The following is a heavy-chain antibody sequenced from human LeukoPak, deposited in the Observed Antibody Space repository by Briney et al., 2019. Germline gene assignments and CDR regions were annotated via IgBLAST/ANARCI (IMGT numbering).Heavy chain of an antibody. CDR3: ARELLRYFDWLSPFDY. Sequence: GGSLRLSCAASGFTFSSYATHWVRQAPGKGLEWVAVISYDGSNKYYADSVKGRFTISRDNSKNTLYLQMNSLRAEDTAVYYCARELLRYFDWLSPFDYWGQGTLVTVSS. V-gene: IGHV3-30*04. CDR2: ISYDGSNK. J-gene: IGHJ4*02. D-gene: IGHD3-9*01. CDR1: GFTFSSYA.